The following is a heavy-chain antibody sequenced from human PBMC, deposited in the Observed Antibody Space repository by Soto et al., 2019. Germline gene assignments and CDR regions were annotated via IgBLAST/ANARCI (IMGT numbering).Heavy chain of an antibody. V-gene: IGHV4-31*03. Sequence: PSETLSLTCTVSGGSISSGGYYWSWIRQHPGKGLEWIGHIYYSGSTYYNPSLKSRFIISLDTSKNRFSLKVISATAADTAVYFCARYATTGYYRFFDYWGQGTQVTV. CDR2: IYYSGST. D-gene: IGHD1-26*01. J-gene: IGHJ4*02. CDR3: ARYATTGYYRFFDY. CDR1: GGSISSGGYY.